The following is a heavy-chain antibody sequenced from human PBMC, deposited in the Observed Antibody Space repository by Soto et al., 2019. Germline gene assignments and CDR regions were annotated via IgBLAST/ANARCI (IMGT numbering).Heavy chain of an antibody. CDR2: IWYDGSNK. CDR1: GFTFSSYG. Sequence: GGSLRLSCAASGFTFSSYGMHWVRQAPGKGLEWVAVIWYDGSNKYYADSVKGRFTISRANSKNKLYLQMNSLRAEDTAVYYCARGSRISLDYWGQGTLVTVSS. V-gene: IGHV3-33*01. D-gene: IGHD3-3*02. CDR3: ARGSRISLDY. J-gene: IGHJ4*02.